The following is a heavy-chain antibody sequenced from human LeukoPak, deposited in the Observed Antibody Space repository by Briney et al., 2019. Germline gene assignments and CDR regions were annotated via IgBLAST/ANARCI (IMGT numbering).Heavy chain of an antibody. CDR3: AKVRDYDFWSGSWSDP. J-gene: IGHJ5*02. D-gene: IGHD3-3*01. Sequence: GGSLRLSCAASGFTFSSYAMSWVRQAPGKGLEWVSAISGSGGSTYYADSVKGRFTISRDNSKNTLYLQMNSLRAEDTAVYYCAKVRDYDFWSGSWSDPWGQGTLVTVSS. V-gene: IGHV3-23*01. CDR1: GFTFSSYA. CDR2: ISGSGGST.